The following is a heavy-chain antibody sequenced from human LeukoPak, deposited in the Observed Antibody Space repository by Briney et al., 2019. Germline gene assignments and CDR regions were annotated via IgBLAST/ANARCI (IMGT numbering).Heavy chain of an antibody. J-gene: IGHJ4*02. CDR2: ITSDGSYT. CDR3: ASPLRAAAAIDY. CDR1: GFTFSTYW. D-gene: IGHD6-25*01. V-gene: IGHV3-74*01. Sequence: GGSLRLSCASSGFTFSTYWMHWVPQAPGKGRVWVSRITSDGSYTAYADSVKGRFTISRDNAKNTLYLQMNSLRAEDTAVYYCASPLRAAAAIDYWGQGALVTVSS.